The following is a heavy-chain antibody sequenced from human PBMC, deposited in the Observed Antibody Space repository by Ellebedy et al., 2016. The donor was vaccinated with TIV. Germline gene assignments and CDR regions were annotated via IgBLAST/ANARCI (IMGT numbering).Heavy chain of an antibody. CDR2: IKQDGSEK. CDR1: GFTFSSYW. V-gene: IGHV3-7*01. J-gene: IGHJ6*02. CDR3: ARDRGVGSSWLDYGMDV. D-gene: IGHD6-13*01. Sequence: GGSLRLSXAASGFTFSSYWMSWVRQAPGKGLEWVANIKQDGSEKYYVDSVKGRFTISRDNAKNSLYLQMNSLRAEDTAVYYCARDRGVGSSWLDYGMDVWGQGTTVTVSS.